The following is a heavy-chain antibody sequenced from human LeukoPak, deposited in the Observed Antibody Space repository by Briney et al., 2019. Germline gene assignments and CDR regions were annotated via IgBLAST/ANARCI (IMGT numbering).Heavy chain of an antibody. J-gene: IGHJ4*02. CDR2: ISGSGGST. CDR3: AKEFVGSVSYTDY. V-gene: IGHV3-23*01. CDR1: GFTFSSYD. Sequence: GGSLRLSCAASGFTFSSYDMSWVRQAPGKGLEWVSAISGSGGSTYYADSVKGRFTISRDNSKNTQYLQMNSLRAEDTAVYYCAKEFVGSVSYTDYWGQGTLVTVSS. D-gene: IGHD1-26*01.